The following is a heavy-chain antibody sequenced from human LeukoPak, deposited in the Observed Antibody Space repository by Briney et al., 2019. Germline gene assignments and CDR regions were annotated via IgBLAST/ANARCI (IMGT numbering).Heavy chain of an antibody. CDR3: AGGNPDF. CDR2: ISTSGST. J-gene: IGHJ4*02. Sequence: PSETLSLTCTVSGGSINNYYWSWIRQPAGKGLEWIGRISTSGSTNYHPSLKSRVTMSVDTSKNQFSLKLSSVTAADMAVYYCAGGNPDFWGQGTLVTVSS. V-gene: IGHV4-4*07. CDR1: GGSINNYY.